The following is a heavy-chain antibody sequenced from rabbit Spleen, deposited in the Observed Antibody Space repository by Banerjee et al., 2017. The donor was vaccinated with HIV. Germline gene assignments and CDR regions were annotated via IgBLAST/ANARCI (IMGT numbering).Heavy chain of an antibody. Sequence: QEQVKETGGGLVQPGGSLTLSCKASGFSFSSSYYMCWVRQAPGKGLEWIACIYAGSSGSTYYASWAKGRFTISKTSSTTVTLQMTSLTAADTATYFCARSDYVASTAHNGLNLWGPGTLVTVS. D-gene: IGHD4-2*01. CDR1: GFSFSSSYY. J-gene: IGHJ4*01. V-gene: IGHV1S45*01. CDR3: ARSDYVASTAHNGLNL. CDR2: IYAGSSGST.